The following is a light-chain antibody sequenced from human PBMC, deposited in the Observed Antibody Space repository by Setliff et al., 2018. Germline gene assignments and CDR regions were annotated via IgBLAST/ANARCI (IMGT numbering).Light chain of an antibody. CDR1: QTVSNNY. CDR2: GIS. V-gene: IGKV3-20*01. Sequence: ENVLTQSPGTLSLSPGERATLSCRASQTVSNNYLAWHQQKPGQAPRLLIYGISFRATGIPDRFSGSGSGTDFTLTISRLEPEDSAVYYCQQYADFPLNVGGGTKVDIK. CDR3: QQYADFPLN. J-gene: IGKJ4*01.